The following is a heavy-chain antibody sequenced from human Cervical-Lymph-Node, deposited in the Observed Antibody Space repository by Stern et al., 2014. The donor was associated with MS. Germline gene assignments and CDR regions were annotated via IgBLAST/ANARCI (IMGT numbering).Heavy chain of an antibody. CDR2: ISYDGNNK. Sequence: AQLVESGGGVVQPGRSLRLSCVASGFTFKNYGIHWVRQAPGKGLEWVAVISYDGNNKYYAESVKGRFTISRDNSRNTLYLQLNSLRVEDTAVYYCAKDQGVVIDGKYHYFGMDVWGQGTTVTVSS. CDR3: AKDQGVVIDGKYHYFGMDV. V-gene: IGHV3-30*18. J-gene: IGHJ6*02. CDR1: GFTFKNYG. D-gene: IGHD3-10*01.